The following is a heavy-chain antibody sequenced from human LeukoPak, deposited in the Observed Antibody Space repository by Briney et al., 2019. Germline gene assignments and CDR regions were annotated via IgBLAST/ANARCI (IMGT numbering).Heavy chain of an antibody. D-gene: IGHD3-22*01. CDR2: ISYDGSNK. J-gene: IGHJ4*02. V-gene: IGHV3-30*18. CDR3: AKDSLLNLLRGYFDY. CDR1: GFTFSSYG. Sequence: GGSLRLSCAASGFTFSSYGMHWVRQAPGKGLEWVAVISYDGSNKYYADSVKGRFTISRDNSKNTLYLQMNSLRAEDTAVYYCAKDSLLNLLRGYFDYWGQGTLDTVSS.